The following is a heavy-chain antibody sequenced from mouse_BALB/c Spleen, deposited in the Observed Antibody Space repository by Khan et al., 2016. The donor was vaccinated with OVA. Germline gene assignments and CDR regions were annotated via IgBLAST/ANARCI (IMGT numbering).Heavy chain of an antibody. CDR1: GFSLTNFG. Sequence: QVQLKESGPGLEQPSQSLSITCTVSGFSLTNFGVHWVRQSPGKGLEWLGVIWSGGSTDYNAAFKSRLSISKDNSKTQVFFKMNSLQANDTATYYCARREYLMTWFAYWGQGTLVTVSA. CDR2: IWSGGST. CDR3: ARREYLMTWFAY. J-gene: IGHJ3*01. V-gene: IGHV2-2*02.